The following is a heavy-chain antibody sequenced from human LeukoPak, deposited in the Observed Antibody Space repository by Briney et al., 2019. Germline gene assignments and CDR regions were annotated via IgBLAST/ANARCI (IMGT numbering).Heavy chain of an antibody. CDR1: GGSFSGYY. CDR3: ASVEEGYSNPYYYYMDV. D-gene: IGHD4-11*01. CDR2: INHSGST. Sequence: SETLSLTCAVYGGSFSGYYWSWIRQPPGKGLEWIGEINHSGSTNYNPSLKSRVTISVDTSQNQFSLKLSSVTAADTAVYYCASVEEGYSNPYYYYMDVWGKGTTVTVSS. J-gene: IGHJ6*03. V-gene: IGHV4-34*01.